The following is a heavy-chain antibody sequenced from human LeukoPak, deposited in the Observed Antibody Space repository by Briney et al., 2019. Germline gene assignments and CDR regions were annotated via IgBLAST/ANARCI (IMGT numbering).Heavy chain of an antibody. CDR1: GFTFSSYG. V-gene: IGHV3-30*02. J-gene: IGHJ4*02. CDR3: AKDATTYYYDSSGYHFDY. CDR2: IRYDGSNK. Sequence: GGSLRLSYAASGFTFSSYGMHWVRQAPGKGLEWVAFIRYDGSNKYYADSVKGRFTISRDNSKNTLYLQMNSLRAEDTAVYYCAKDATTYYYDSSGYHFDYWGQGTLVTVSS. D-gene: IGHD3-22*01.